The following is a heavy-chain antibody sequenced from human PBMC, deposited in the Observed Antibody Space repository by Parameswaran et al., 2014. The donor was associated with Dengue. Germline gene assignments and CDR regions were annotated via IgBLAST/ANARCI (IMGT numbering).Heavy chain of an antibody. Sequence: GSLRLSCAASGFTFSSYDMHWVRQATGKGLEWVSAIGTAGDTYYPGSVKGRFTISRENAKNSLYLQMNSLRAGDTAVYYCARGGQSPAAIGWDYYYYYMDVWGKGTTVTVSS. V-gene: IGHV3-13*01. CDR2: IGTAGDT. D-gene: IGHD2-2*02. CDR3: ARGGQSPAAIGWDYYYYYMDV. J-gene: IGHJ6*03. CDR1: GFTFSSYD.